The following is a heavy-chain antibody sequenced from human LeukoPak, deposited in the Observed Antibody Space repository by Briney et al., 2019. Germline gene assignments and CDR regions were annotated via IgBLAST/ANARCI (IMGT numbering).Heavy chain of an antibody. CDR3: ARDPGGMTFTVVVAFDI. CDR1: GFTFSSYA. Sequence: PGGSLRLSCAASGFTFSSYAMHWVRQAPGKGLEWVAVISYDGSNKYYADSVKGRFTISRDNSKNTLYLQMNSLRAEDTAVYYCARDPGGMTFTVVVAFDIWGQGTMVTVSS. V-gene: IGHV3-30-3*01. CDR2: ISYDGSNK. D-gene: IGHD4-23*01. J-gene: IGHJ3*02.